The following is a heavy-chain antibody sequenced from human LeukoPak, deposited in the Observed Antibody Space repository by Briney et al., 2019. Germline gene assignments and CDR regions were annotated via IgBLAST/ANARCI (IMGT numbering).Heavy chain of an antibody. CDR2: ISYDGSNK. D-gene: IGHD3-10*01. J-gene: IGHJ4*02. V-gene: IGHV3-30*04. Sequence: SCKASGYTFTSYAMHWVRQAPGKGLEWVAVISYDGSNKYYADSVKGRFTISRDNSKNTLYLQMNSLRAEDTAVYYCAKVPNGYWGQGTLVTVSS. CDR1: GYTFTSYA. CDR3: AKVPNGY.